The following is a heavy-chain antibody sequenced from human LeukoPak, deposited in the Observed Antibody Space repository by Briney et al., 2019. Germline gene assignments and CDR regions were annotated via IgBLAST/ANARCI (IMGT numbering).Heavy chain of an antibody. CDR2: IIPIFGTA. D-gene: IGHD2-2*01. CDR3: ARDPSGYQPNIWWFDP. V-gene: IGHV1-69*01. Sequence: SVKVSCKASGGTFSSYAISWVRQAPGQGREWMGGIIPIFGTANYAQKFQGRVTITADESTSTAYMELSSLRSEDTDVYYCARDPSGYQPNIWWFDPWGQGTLVTVSS. CDR1: GGTFSSYA. J-gene: IGHJ5*02.